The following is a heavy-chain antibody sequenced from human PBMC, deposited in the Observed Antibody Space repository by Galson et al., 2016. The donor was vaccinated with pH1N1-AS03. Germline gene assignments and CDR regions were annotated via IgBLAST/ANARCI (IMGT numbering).Heavy chain of an antibody. CDR1: GFTFDDYA. CDR3: AREASLWFGESIEEPKDYNYYSYMDV. D-gene: IGHD3-10*01. V-gene: IGHV3-9*01. CDR2: ISWNSGNT. J-gene: IGHJ6*03. Sequence: SLRLSCAASGFTFDDYAMHWVRQGPGKGLEWVSGISWNSGNTGYGDSVKGRFTISRDNAQSSLYLQMNSQRAEDTALYFCAREASLWFGESIEEPKDYNYYSYMDVWGKGTTVTVSS.